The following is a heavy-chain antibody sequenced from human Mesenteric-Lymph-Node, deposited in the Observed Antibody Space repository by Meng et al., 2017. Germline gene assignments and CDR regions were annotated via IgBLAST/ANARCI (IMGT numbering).Heavy chain of an antibody. CDR2: INPSGGST. V-gene: IGHV1-46*02. J-gene: IGHJ4*02. Sequence: ASVKVSCKASGFTFNGYYMHWVRQAPGQGLEWMGIINPSGGSTSYAQKFQGRVTMTRDTSTSTVYMELSSLRSEDTAVYYCARDRGRMYKKYYFDYWGQGTLVTVSS. D-gene: IGHD1-1*01. CDR3: ARDRGRMYKKYYFDY. CDR1: GFTFNGYY.